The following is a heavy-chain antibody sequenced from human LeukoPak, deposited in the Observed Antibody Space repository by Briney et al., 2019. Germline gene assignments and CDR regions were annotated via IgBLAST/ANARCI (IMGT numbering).Heavy chain of an antibody. CDR3: AMRERLAAAFDY. J-gene: IGHJ4*02. V-gene: IGHV4-61*02. D-gene: IGHD6-13*01. Sequence: KASQTLSLTCTVSGGSISSVSYYWSWIRQPAGKGLEWIGRIYTSGSTNYNPSLKSRVTISVDTSKNQFSLKLSSVTAADTAVYYCAMRERLAAAFDYWGQGTLVTVSS. CDR2: IYTSGST. CDR1: GGSISSVSYY.